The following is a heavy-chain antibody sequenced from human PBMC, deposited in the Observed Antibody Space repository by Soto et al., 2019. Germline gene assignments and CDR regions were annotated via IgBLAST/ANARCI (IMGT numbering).Heavy chain of an antibody. V-gene: IGHV1-18*01. CDR1: GYTFTSYG. CDR2: ISAYNGNT. Sequence: WASVKVSCKASGYTFTSYGISWVRQAPGQGLEWMGWISAYNGNTNYAQKLQGRVTMTTDTSTSTAYTELRSLRSDDTAVYYCARDDFWSGYYISRRTTPDTDYWGQGTLVTVSS. CDR3: ARDDFWSGYYISRRTTPDTDY. J-gene: IGHJ4*02. D-gene: IGHD3-3*01.